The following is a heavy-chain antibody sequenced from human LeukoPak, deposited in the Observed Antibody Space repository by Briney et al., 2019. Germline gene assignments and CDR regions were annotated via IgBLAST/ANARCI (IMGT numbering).Heavy chain of an antibody. D-gene: IGHD1-26*01. CDR2: IIPIFGTA. CDR3: ARDGAGATTFDY. CDR1: GGTFSSYA. V-gene: IGHV1-69*13. Sequence: SVKVSCKASGGTFSSYAISWVRQAPGQGLEWMGGIIPIFGTANYAQKFQGRVTITADESTSTAYMELSSLRSEDTAVYYCARDGAGATTFDYWGQGTLVTVSS. J-gene: IGHJ4*02.